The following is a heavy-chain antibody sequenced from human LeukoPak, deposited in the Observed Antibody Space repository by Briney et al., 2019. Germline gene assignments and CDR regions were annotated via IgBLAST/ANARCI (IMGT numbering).Heavy chain of an antibody. CDR1: GGTFSSYA. Sequence: SVKVSCKASGGTFSSYAISWVRQAPGQGLEWMGGIIPIFGTANYAQKFQGRVTITADESTSTAYMELSSLRSEDTAVYYCARDLVVVDDDAFDIWGQGTMVTVSP. CDR2: IIPIFGTA. CDR3: ARDLVVVDDDAFDI. J-gene: IGHJ3*02. V-gene: IGHV1-69*01. D-gene: IGHD3-22*01.